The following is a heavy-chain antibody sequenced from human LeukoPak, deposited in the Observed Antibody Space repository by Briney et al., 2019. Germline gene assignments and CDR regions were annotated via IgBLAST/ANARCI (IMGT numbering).Heavy chain of an antibody. Sequence: GESLRLSCAASRFTFSSYWMTWVRQAPGKGLEWVANIKQDGGEKHYVDSVQGRFTISRDNAKNSLYLQMYSLRAEDTAVYYCARDVGYDSSGSYPYYFDYWGPGTLVTVSS. CDR1: RFTFSSYW. CDR3: ARDVGYDSSGSYPYYFDY. CDR2: IKQDGGEK. V-gene: IGHV3-7*05. J-gene: IGHJ4*02. D-gene: IGHD3-22*01.